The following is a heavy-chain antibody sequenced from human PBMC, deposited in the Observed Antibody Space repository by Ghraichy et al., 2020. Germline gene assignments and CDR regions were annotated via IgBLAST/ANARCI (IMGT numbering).Heavy chain of an antibody. Sequence: GGSLRLSCAASGFTFSSYAMSWVRQAPGKGLEWVSAISGSGGSTYYADSVKGRFTISRDNSKNTLYLQMNSLRAEDTAVYYCAKGSRGIYYDSSGSRYYFDYWGQGTLVTVSS. CDR3: AKGSRGIYYDSSGSRYYFDY. D-gene: IGHD3-22*01. CDR1: GFTFSSYA. V-gene: IGHV3-23*01. J-gene: IGHJ4*02. CDR2: ISGSGGST.